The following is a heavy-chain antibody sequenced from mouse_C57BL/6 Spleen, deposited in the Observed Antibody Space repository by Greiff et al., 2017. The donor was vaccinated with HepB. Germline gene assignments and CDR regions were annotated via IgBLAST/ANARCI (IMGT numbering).Heavy chain of an antibody. CDR2: IDPSDSYT. V-gene: IGHV1-69*01. Sequence: VKLQQPGAELVMPGASVKLSCKASGYTFTSYWMHWVKQRPGQGLEWIGEIDPSDSYTNYNQKFKGKSTLTVDKSSSTAYMQLSSLTSEDSAVYYCARIYYNYFDYWGQGTTLTVSS. D-gene: IGHD2-1*01. CDR3: ARIYYNYFDY. CDR1: GYTFTSYW. J-gene: IGHJ2*01.